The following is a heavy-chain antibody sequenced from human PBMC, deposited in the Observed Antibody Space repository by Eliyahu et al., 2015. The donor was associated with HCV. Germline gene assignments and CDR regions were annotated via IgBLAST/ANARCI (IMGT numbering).Heavy chain of an antibody. CDR3: TTGWVTTLTLHDY. D-gene: IGHD4-17*01. CDR1: GFAFXGAW. Sequence: VQLVESGGGLVKSGDSLRLSCVTSGFAFXGAWMSWVRQAPGKGLGCVGRINNETDAWTTDYAAPVKGRFVIXXRDDSKSTLHLQMNNLKTEDTAVYFCTTGWVTTLTLHDYWGQGSLVTVSS. CDR2: INNETDAWTT. J-gene: IGHJ4*02. V-gene: IGHV3-15*01.